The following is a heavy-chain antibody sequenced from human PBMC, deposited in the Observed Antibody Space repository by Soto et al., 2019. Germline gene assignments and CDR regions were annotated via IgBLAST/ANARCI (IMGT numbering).Heavy chain of an antibody. Sequence: EDSLRHSYQSSGFTFSTYDLYWLRQATGKGLEWVSAIGTAADTYYPASVQGRFIISRENAKNSLYLQMNSLRAGDTAVYYCVRARGGEYFGEQLSWGQGT. CDR1: GFTFSTYD. D-gene: IGHD3-10*01. J-gene: IGHJ4*02. CDR3: VRARGGEYFGEQLS. CDR2: IGTAADT. V-gene: IGHV3-13*04.